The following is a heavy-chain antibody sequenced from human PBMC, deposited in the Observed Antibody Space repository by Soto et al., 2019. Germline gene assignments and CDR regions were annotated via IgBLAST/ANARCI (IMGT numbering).Heavy chain of an antibody. CDR2: IWYDGSNQ. CDR3: ARDRDGSGSYLPFDY. D-gene: IGHD3-10*01. J-gene: IGHJ4*02. Sequence: QVQLVESGGGVVQPGRSLRLSCAASGFSLSTYGMHWVRQAPGKGLEWVALIWYDGSNQYYLDSVKGRFTISRDNSXXMLFLQMNSLRAEDTAVYYCARDRDGSGSYLPFDYWGQGTLVTVSS. V-gene: IGHV3-33*01. CDR1: GFSLSTYG.